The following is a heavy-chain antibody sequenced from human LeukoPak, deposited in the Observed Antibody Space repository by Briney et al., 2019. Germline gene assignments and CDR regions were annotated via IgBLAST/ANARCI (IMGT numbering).Heavy chain of an antibody. D-gene: IGHD3-10*01. J-gene: IGHJ6*03. CDR3: ARAQAPGGGVYYYYYYMDV. CDR2: ISYDGSNK. CDR1: GFTFSSYA. Sequence: GRSLRLSCAASGFTFSSYAIHWVRQAPGKGLEWVAVISYDGSNKYYADSVKGRFTTSRDNSKNTLYLQMNSLRAEDTAVYYCARAQAPGGGVYYYYYYMDVWGKGTTVTVSS. V-gene: IGHV3-30*01.